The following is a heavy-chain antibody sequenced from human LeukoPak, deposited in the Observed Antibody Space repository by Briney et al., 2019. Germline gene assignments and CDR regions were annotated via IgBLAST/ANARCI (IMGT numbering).Heavy chain of an antibody. J-gene: IGHJ4*02. Sequence: GGSLRLSCAASGFTFDDSGMGWVRQAPGKGLGWVSGINWNGGSTGYADSVKGRFTISRDNAKNSLYLQMNSLRAEDTALYYCARESTYYYGSGSYYYDYWGQGTLVTVSS. V-gene: IGHV3-20*04. D-gene: IGHD3-10*01. CDR2: INWNGGST. CDR3: ARESTYYYGSGSYYYDY. CDR1: GFTFDDSG.